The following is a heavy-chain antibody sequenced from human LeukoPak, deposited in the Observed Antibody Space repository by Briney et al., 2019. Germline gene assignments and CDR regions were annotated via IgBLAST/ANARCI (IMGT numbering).Heavy chain of an antibody. CDR2: ISYSSSLT. CDR1: GFTFSSFG. D-gene: IGHD3-10*01. J-gene: IGHJ6*02. CDR3: AKVIRGGYGMDV. V-gene: IGHV3-48*02. Sequence: PGGSLRLSCAASGFTFSSFGMNWVRQAPGEGLEWVSYISYSSSLTDYADSVKGRFTISRDNAKNSLSLQLNSLRDEDTAVYFCAKVIRGGYGMDVWGQGTTVTVSS.